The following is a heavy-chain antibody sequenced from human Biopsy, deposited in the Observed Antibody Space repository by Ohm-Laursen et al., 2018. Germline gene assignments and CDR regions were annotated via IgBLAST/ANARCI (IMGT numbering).Heavy chain of an antibody. CDR3: TRAEAGSGSLLYFDY. V-gene: IGHV3-33*01. CDR2: IWYDGSNK. Sequence: SHRLSCAASGFTFSNYGMHWVRQAPGKGLEWVALIWYDGSNKNSEDSVKGRFTVSRDNSKNTLFLQMNNLRAEDTAVYYCTRAEAGSGSLLYFDYWGQGTLVTVSS. CDR1: GFTFSNYG. J-gene: IGHJ4*02. D-gene: IGHD3-10*01.